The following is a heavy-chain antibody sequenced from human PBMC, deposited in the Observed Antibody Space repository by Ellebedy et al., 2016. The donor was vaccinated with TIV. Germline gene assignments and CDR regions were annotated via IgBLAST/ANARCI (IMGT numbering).Heavy chain of an antibody. V-gene: IGHV1-18*01. CDR2: SSTYNSYT. CDR1: GYTFTSYA. Sequence: ASVKVSCKASGYTFTSYAISWVRQPPGQGLEWMGWSSTYNSYTNYAQKLEGRVTMTTDTSTSTAYLELRSLRSDDTAVYYCARRDYDILTAYNYWGQGTLVTVSS. D-gene: IGHD3-9*01. J-gene: IGHJ4*02. CDR3: ARRDYDILTAYNY.